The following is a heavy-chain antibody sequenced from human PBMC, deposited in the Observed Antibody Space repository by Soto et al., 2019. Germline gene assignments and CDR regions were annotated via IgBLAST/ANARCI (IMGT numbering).Heavy chain of an antibody. D-gene: IGHD4-4*01. J-gene: IGHJ5*02. CDR1: GGSISSYY. CDR3: AIVQSKYGDWFDP. Sequence: PSETLSLTCTVSGGSISSYYWTWIRQPAGKGLEWIGRINTNEFTNYDPSLKSRVTMSVDTSKNQISLKLRSVTAADTAVYYCAIVQSKYGDWFDPWGQGTLVTVSS. V-gene: IGHV4-4*07. CDR2: INTNEFT.